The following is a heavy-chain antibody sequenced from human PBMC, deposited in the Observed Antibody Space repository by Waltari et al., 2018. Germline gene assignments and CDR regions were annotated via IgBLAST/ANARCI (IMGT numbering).Heavy chain of an antibody. J-gene: IGHJ4*02. D-gene: IGHD3-10*01. CDR3: AREQYELLWELDY. CDR1: GFPFGIYG. V-gene: IGHV3-30-3*01. Sequence: QVQLVVSGGGGVQPGRSLRLSCAASGFPFGIYGMPWVRQAPGKGLEWVAFISYDGSNKYYADSVKGRFTISRDNSENTMYLEMNSLRAEDTAVFYCAREQYELLWELDYWGQGTLVTVSS. CDR2: ISYDGSNK.